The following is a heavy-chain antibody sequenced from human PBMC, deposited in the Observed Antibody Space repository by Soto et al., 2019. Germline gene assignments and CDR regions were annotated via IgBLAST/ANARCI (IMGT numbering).Heavy chain of an antibody. J-gene: IGHJ4*02. CDR2: ISGSGGST. D-gene: IGHD3-22*01. Sequence: VGSLRLSCAASGFTFSSYAMSWVRQAPGKGLEWVSAISGSGGSTYYADSVKGRFTISRDNSKNTLYLQMNSLRAEDTAVYYCAKDSDYYDSSGYGYWGQGTLVTVSS. V-gene: IGHV3-23*01. CDR3: AKDSDYYDSSGYGY. CDR1: GFTFSSYA.